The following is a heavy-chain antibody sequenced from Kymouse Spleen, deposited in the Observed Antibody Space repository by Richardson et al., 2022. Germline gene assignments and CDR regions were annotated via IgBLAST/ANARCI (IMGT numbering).Heavy chain of an antibody. CDR3: AKSSGWYYFDY. Sequence: VQLVESGGGLVQPGRSLRLSCAASGFTFDDYAMHWVRQAPGKGLEWVSGISWNSGSIGYADSVKGRFTISRDNAKNSLYLQMNSLRAEDTALYYCAKSSGWYYFDYWGQGTLVTVSS. J-gene: IGHJ4*02. V-gene: IGHV3-9*01. CDR1: GFTFDDYA. CDR2: ISWNSGSI. D-gene: IGHD6-19*01.